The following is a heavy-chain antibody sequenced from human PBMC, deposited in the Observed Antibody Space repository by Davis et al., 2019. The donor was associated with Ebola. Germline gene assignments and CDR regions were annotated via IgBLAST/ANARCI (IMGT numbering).Heavy chain of an antibody. CDR1: GYTFTSYG. D-gene: IGHD3-10*01. Sequence: ASVKVSCKASGYTFTSYGISWVRQAPGQGLEWMGWISAYNGNTNYAQKLQGRVTMTTDTSTSTAYMELRSLRSEDTAVYYCATQSPRITMVQGVIITRSSYGMDVWGQGTTVTVSS. V-gene: IGHV1-18*01. J-gene: IGHJ6*02. CDR3: ATQSPRITMVQGVIITRSSYGMDV. CDR2: ISAYNGNT.